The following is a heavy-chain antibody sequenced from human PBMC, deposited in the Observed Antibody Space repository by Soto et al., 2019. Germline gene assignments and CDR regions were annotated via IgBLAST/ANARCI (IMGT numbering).Heavy chain of an antibody. Sequence: ASVKVSCKASGYTFTSYGISWVRQAPGQGLEWMGWISAYNGNTNYAQKLQGRVTMTTDTSTSTAYMELRSLRSDDTAVYYCAGRTYGYYSGDRYYYYYGMDVGG. J-gene: IGHJ6*02. CDR1: GYTFTSYG. V-gene: IGHV1-18*01. CDR2: ISAYNGNT. D-gene: IGHD4-17*01. CDR3: AGRTYGYYSGDRYYYYYGMDV.